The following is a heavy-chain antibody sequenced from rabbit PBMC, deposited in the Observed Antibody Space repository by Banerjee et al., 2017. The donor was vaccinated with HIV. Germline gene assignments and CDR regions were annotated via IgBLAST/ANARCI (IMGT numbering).Heavy chain of an antibody. V-gene: IGHV1S40*01. J-gene: IGHJ3*01. Sequence: QSLEESGGDLVKPGGSLTLTCKASGFSFSSGYDMCWVRQAPGKGLEWIGYVYTGSGVTWYADWVNGRFTISKASSTTVTLRLNSLTAADTATYFCARGSLIYGFSLWGQGTLVTVS. CDR1: GFSFSSGYD. CDR2: VYTGSGVT. D-gene: IGHD8-1*01. CDR3: ARGSLIYGFSL.